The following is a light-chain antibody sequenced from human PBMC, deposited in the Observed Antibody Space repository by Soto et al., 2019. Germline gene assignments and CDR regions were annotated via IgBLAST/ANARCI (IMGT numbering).Light chain of an antibody. CDR3: CSHTTSSTWV. Sequence: QSVLTQPASVSGSPGQSNTLSCTATSSDVGSFNFVSWYQQHPDKAPKLLIYDVSNRPSGVSSRFSGSKSDYTASLTISGLQPEDEADYYCCSHTTSSTWVFGGGTKLTVL. CDR1: SSDVGSFNF. J-gene: IGLJ3*02. V-gene: IGLV2-14*03. CDR2: DVS.